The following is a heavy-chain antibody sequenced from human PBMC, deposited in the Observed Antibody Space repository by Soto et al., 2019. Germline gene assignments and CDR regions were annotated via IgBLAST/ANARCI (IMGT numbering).Heavy chain of an antibody. CDR1: NGSFSGYY. J-gene: IGHJ3*02. CDR2: INHSGST. Sequence: QVQLHQWGAGLLKPSETLSLTCTIYNGSFSGYYWGWLRQPPGKGLEWIGHINHSGSTTYNPSLKSRVTIAVDTSENHFSLRLSSMTAAYTAVYYCARTKGLRRHGAMDIWGQGTMVTISS. D-gene: IGHD1-26*01. V-gene: IGHV4-34*01. CDR3: ARTKGLRRHGAMDI.